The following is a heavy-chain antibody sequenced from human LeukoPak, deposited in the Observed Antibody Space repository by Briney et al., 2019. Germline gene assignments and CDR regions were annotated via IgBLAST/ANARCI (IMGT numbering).Heavy chain of an antibody. V-gene: IGHV3-23*01. CDR3: ATRGYGGYDSPRDAFDN. CDR2: ISYSGDST. J-gene: IGHJ3*02. CDR1: GLPFSLYA. Sequence: GPLTLFCAAWGLPFSLYAMRGLRHARERGLEGGTDISYSGDSTYCADSERRMFTIPRDNSKKTLFLQMIRLRVEDTAIYYCATRGYGGYDSPRDAFDNWGQGTMVTVSS. D-gene: IGHD5-12*01.